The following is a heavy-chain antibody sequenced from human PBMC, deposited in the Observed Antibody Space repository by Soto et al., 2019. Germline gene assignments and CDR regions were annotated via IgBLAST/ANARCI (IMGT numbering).Heavy chain of an antibody. CDR2: IYYSENT. J-gene: IGHJ6*02. Sequence: QLQLQESGPRLVKPSETLSLTCSVSGGSISSSSYSWGWIRQPPGKGLEWIGTIYYSENTHYNPSHEGRFAISADTTNNPLSLRLSSVTAADTAVYYCGRQPGHCGRTTCFGYYSVDVWGQGTTVTVS. D-gene: IGHD2-2*01. CDR1: GGSISSSSYS. V-gene: IGHV4-39*01. CDR3: GRQPGHCGRTTCFGYYSVDV.